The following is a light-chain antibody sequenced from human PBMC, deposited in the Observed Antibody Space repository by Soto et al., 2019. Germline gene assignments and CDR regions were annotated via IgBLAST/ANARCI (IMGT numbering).Light chain of an antibody. CDR1: QSVSSN. CDR3: QQYGSSGT. Sequence: EIVLTQSPATLSLSPGERATLSCRASQSVSSNLAWYQQKPGQAPRLLIYGASTRATGIPARFSGSGSGTEFTLTISRLEPEDFVVYYCQQYGSSGTFGQGTKVDIK. CDR2: GAS. J-gene: IGKJ1*01. V-gene: IGKV3-20*01.